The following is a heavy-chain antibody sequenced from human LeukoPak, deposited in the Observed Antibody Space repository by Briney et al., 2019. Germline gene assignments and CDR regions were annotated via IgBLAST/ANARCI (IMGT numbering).Heavy chain of an antibody. D-gene: IGHD5-12*01. CDR3: ASSDIVARYYFDH. CDR1: GFTFSNYG. Sequence: PGGSLRLSCAASGFTFSNYGMHWVRQAPGKGLEWVANIKQDGSEKYYVDSVKGRFTISRDNAKNSLYLQMNSLRAEDTAVYYCASSDIVARYYFDHWGQGTLVTVSS. J-gene: IGHJ4*02. CDR2: IKQDGSEK. V-gene: IGHV3-7*01.